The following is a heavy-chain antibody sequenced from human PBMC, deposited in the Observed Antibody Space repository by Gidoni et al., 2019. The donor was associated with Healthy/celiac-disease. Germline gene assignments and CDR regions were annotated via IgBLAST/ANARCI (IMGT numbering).Heavy chain of an antibody. J-gene: IGHJ3*02. CDR3: ARDRDLHSFDI. CDR1: GFTFSSYW. Sequence: EVQLVESGGGLVQPGGALRLSGAASGFTFSSYWMNWVRQAPGKGLELVANIKQDGSEKYCVDSVKGRFTISRDNPKTSLYLQMNSLRADDTAVYYCARDRDLHSFDIWGQGTMVTVSS. D-gene: IGHD3-10*01. V-gene: IGHV3-7*03. CDR2: IKQDGSEK.